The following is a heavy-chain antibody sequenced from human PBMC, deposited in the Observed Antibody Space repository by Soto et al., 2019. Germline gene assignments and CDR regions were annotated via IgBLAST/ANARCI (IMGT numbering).Heavy chain of an antibody. CDR2: INHSGST. CDR1: GGSFSGYY. D-gene: IGHD5-12*01. CDR3: ARGWLQFDY. V-gene: IGHV4-34*01. J-gene: IGHJ4*02. Sequence: SETLSLTCAVYGGSFSGYYWSWIRQPPGKGLEWIGEINHSGSTNYNPSLKSRVTISVDTSKNQFSLKLSSVTAADTAVYYCARGWLQFDYWGQGTLVTVSS.